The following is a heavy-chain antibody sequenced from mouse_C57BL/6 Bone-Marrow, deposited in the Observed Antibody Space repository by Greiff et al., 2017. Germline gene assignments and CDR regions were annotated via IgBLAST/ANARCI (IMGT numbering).Heavy chain of an antibody. Sequence: QVQLKQPGAELVKPGASVKMSCKASGYTFTSSWITWVKQRPGQGLEWIGDIYPGSGSTNYNEKFKSKATLTVDTSSSTAYMQLSSLTSEDSAVYYCARDGSSGYKFAYWGQGTLVTVSA. D-gene: IGHD3-2*02. J-gene: IGHJ3*01. CDR3: ARDGSSGYKFAY. V-gene: IGHV1-55*01. CDR2: IYPGSGST. CDR1: GYTFTSSW.